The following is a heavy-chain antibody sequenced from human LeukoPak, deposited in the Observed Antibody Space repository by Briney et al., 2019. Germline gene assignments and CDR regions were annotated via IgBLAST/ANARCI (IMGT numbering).Heavy chain of an antibody. Sequence: PGGSPRLSCAASGFTFSSYSMNWVRQAPGKGLEWVSSISSSSSYIYYADSVKGRFTISRDNAKNSLYLQMNSLRAEDTAVYYCARGRKVPAAMIVFGRRRNWFDPWGQGTLVTVSS. CDR2: ISSSSSYI. V-gene: IGHV3-21*01. CDR1: GFTFSSYS. D-gene: IGHD2-2*01. J-gene: IGHJ5*02. CDR3: ARGRKVPAAMIVFGRRRNWFDP.